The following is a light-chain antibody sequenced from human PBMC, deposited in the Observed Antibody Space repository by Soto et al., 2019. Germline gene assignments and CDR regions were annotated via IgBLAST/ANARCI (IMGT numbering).Light chain of an antibody. Sequence: EIVMTQSPATQSVSPGERAIVSCRASQSIRDNLAWYQQTPGRAPRLLIYGASIRATGVPARFSGSGSGTEFTLTISSLQSEDFAVYYCQQYDYWPPYTFGQGTKVEI. V-gene: IGKV3-15*01. CDR3: QQYDYWPPYT. CDR2: GAS. J-gene: IGKJ2*01. CDR1: QSIRDN.